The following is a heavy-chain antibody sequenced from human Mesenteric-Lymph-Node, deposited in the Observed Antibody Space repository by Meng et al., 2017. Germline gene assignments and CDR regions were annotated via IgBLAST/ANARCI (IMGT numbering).Heavy chain of an antibody. V-gene: IGHV3-33*01. D-gene: IGHD3-10*01. CDR2: IWYDGSNK. J-gene: IGHJ3*02. CDR3: ARLLWFGELPDGSDAFDI. Sequence: GESLKISCAAPGFTFSSYGMPWVRQAPGKGLEWVAVIWYDGSNKYYADSVKGRFTIARDNSKNTLYLQMNSLRAEDTAVYYCARLLWFGELPDGSDAFDIWGQGTMVTVSS. CDR1: GFTFSSYG.